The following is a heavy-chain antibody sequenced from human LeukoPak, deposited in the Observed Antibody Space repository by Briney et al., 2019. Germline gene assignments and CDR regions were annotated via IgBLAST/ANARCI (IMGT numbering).Heavy chain of an antibody. D-gene: IGHD3-3*01. CDR3: ALSTIFGVATSDY. Sequence: QPGGSLRLSCAASGFTFSSYAMSWVRQAPGKGLEWVSAISGSGGSTYYADSVKGRFTISRDNSKNTLYLQMNSLRAEDTAVYYCALSTIFGVATSDYWGQGTLVTVSS. J-gene: IGHJ4*02. V-gene: IGHV3-23*01. CDR1: GFTFSSYA. CDR2: ISGSGGST.